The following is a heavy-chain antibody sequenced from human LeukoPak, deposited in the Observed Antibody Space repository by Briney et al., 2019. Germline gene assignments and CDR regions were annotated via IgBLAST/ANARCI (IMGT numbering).Heavy chain of an antibody. CDR2: INPSGGST. D-gene: IGHD1-14*01. CDR1: GYTFTSYY. V-gene: IGHV1-46*01. J-gene: IGHJ3*02. Sequence: ASVTVSCTASGYTFTSYYMHWVRQAPGQGLEWMGIINPSGGSTSYAQKFQGRVTMTRDTSTSTVYMELSSLRSEDTAVYYCARPGTGRKAFDIWGQGTMVTVSS. CDR3: ARPGTGRKAFDI.